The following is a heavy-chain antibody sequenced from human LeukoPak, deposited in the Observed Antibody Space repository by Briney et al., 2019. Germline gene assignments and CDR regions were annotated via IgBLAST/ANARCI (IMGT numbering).Heavy chain of an antibody. D-gene: IGHD6-19*01. CDR3: ARTPTLYSSGWYSPLTFYFDY. Sequence: ASVKVSCKASGYTFTSYGISWVRQAPGQGLEWMGWISAYNDNTNYAQKLQGRVTMTTDTSTSTAYMELRSLRSDDTAVYYCARTPTLYSSGWYSPLTFYFDYWGQGTLVTVSS. CDR1: GYTFTSYG. V-gene: IGHV1-18*01. J-gene: IGHJ4*02. CDR2: ISAYNDNT.